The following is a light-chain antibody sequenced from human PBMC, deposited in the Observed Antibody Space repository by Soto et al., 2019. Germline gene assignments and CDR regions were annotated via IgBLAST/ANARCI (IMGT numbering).Light chain of an antibody. V-gene: IGLV2-14*01. CDR3: RSYTSSSTLV. Sequence: QCSMAQPASVSGSRGQSVNIACTGTISDVGGYNYVSWYQQHPGKAPKLMIYEVSNRPSGVSNRFSGSKSGNTASLTISGLQAEDEADYYCRSYTSSSTLVFGTGTKVTVL. CDR2: EVS. J-gene: IGLJ1*01. CDR1: ISDVGGYNY.